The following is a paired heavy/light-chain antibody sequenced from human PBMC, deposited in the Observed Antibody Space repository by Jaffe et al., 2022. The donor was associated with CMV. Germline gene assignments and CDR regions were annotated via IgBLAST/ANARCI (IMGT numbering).Heavy chain of an antibody. D-gene: IGHD1-26*01. CDR3: AKDTARQKHAFGWDVVGVPPGMSATYYYGLDV. V-gene: IGHV3-33*05. Sequence: QGQLVESGGGVVQPGRSLRLSCAASGFSFDRYGMHWVRQAPGKGLDWVAFISHDGSIKNYADSVKGRFSVSRDNSKDTLHLQLNSLRVEDTATYYCAKDTARQKHAFGWDVVGVPPGMSATYYYGLDVWGLGTTVTVFS. CDR1: GFSFDRYG. CDR2: ISHDGSIK. J-gene: IGHJ6*02.
Light chain of an antibody. V-gene: IGLV3-25*03. Sequence: SYELTQPPSVSVSPGQTARITCSGDTSPKYYFYWYQQKPGQAPVMVIFKDTERPSGIPGRFSASRSGATVTLVITDVQAEDEADYYCQSADRNGPYPYIMFGGGTKLTVL. CDR2: KDT. J-gene: IGLJ3*02. CDR3: QSADRNGPYPYIM. CDR1: TSPKYY.